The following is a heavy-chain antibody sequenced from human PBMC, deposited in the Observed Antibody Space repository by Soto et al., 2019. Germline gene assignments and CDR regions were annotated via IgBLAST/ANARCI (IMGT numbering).Heavy chain of an antibody. Sequence: SLRLSCAASGFSFSSYWMYWVRQAPGKGLVWVSRIDRDGSRTNYADSVKGRFTISRDDSKNTLFLQMNSLRAEDTAVYYCATAKLLLPWLFDYWGQGTLVTVSS. CDR1: GFSFSSYW. V-gene: IGHV3-74*01. D-gene: IGHD2-15*01. CDR3: ATAKLLLPWLFDY. CDR2: IDRDGSRT. J-gene: IGHJ4*02.